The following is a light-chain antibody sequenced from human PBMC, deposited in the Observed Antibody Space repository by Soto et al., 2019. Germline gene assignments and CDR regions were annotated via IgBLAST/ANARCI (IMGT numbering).Light chain of an antibody. V-gene: IGKV1-12*01. CDR3: QQLYDYPIT. Sequence: DIQMSQSPSSVSASVEDRVTITCRASQGISSRLAWYQQKPGKTPKLLISAAFSLEGGVPTRFSGSGSGADFTLAISSLQPEDSGTYYCQQLYDYPITFGPGTKVDIK. CDR1: QGISSR. CDR2: AAF. J-gene: IGKJ3*01.